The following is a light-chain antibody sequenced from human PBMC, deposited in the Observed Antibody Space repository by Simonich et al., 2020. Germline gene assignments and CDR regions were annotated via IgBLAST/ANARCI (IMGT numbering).Light chain of an antibody. CDR3: QQYYSTLLT. J-gene: IGKJ4*01. V-gene: IGKV4-1*01. Sequence: DIVMTQSPDSLAVSLGERATINCKSSQSVLYSSNNKNYLAWYQQKPGQPPKMLICWASTRESGVPDRFSGSGSGTDFTRTISSLQAEDVAVYYCQQYYSTLLTFGGGTKVEIK. CDR2: WAS. CDR1: QSVLYSSNNKNY.